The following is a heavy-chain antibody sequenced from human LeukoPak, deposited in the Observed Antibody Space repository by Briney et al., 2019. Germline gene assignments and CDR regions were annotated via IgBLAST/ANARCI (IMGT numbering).Heavy chain of an antibody. J-gene: IGHJ5*02. V-gene: IGHV2-5*01. CDR1: GFSLSTSGVG. CDR2: IYWNDDK. D-gene: IGHD3-22*01. CDR3: AHRRLRVVITTDWFDP. Sequence: SGPTLVNTPQTLRLTCTFSGFSLSTSGVGVGWIRQPPGKALEWLAPIYWNDDKRYSPSLKSRLTITKDTSKNQVVLTMTNMDPVDTATYYCAHRRLRVVITTDWFDPWGQGTLVTVSS.